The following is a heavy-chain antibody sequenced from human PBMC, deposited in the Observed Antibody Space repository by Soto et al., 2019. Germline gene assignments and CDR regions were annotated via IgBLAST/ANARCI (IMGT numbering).Heavy chain of an antibody. CDR1: GGSFSGYY. Sequence: QVQLQQWGAGLLKPSETLSLTCAVYGGSFSGYYWSWIRQPPGKGLEWIGEINHSGSTNYNPSLKSRVTISVDTSKNQFSLKLSSVTAADTAVYYCARGGGWNKPFDYWGQGTLVTVSS. CDR2: INHSGST. D-gene: IGHD1-1*01. J-gene: IGHJ4*02. V-gene: IGHV4-34*01. CDR3: ARGGGWNKPFDY.